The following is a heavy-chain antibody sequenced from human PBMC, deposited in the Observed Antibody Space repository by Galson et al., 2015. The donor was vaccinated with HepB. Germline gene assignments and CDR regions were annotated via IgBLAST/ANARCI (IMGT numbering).Heavy chain of an antibody. J-gene: IGHJ4*02. V-gene: IGHV3-7*01. D-gene: IGHD2-2*01. Sequence: SLRLSCAASGFTFSSYWMSWVRQAPGKGLEWVANIKQDGSEKYYVDSVKGRFTISRDNAKNSLYLQMNSLRAEDTAVYYCARDSWDIVVVPAACCFDYWGQGTLVTVSS. CDR3: ARDSWDIVVVPAACCFDY. CDR2: IKQDGSEK. CDR1: GFTFSSYW.